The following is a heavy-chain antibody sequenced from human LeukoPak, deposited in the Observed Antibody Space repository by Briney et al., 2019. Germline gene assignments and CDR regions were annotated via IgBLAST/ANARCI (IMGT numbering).Heavy chain of an antibody. J-gene: IGHJ4*02. CDR3: ARGASPKDAVFFDY. D-gene: IGHD3-16*01. Sequence: SETLSLTCSVSGVSITSGSYYWGWIRQSAGKGLEWVGRVHSSGDIYHNAAFRSRAAVSGDASKNQFSLQLSSVTAADTAVYYCARGASPKDAVFFDYWGQGALITVSS. CDR1: GVSITSGSYY. V-gene: IGHV4-61*02. CDR2: VHSSGDI.